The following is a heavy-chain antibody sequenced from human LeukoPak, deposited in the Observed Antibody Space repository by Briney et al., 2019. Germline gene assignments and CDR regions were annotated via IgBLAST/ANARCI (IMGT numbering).Heavy chain of an antibody. CDR2: IYYSGST. J-gene: IGHJ5*02. D-gene: IGHD2-15*01. V-gene: IGHV4-30-4*01. CDR1: GGSISSGDYY. Sequence: SQTLSLTCTVSGGSISSGDYYWSWIRQPPGKGLEWIGYIYYSGSTYYNPSLKSRVTISVDTSKNQFSLKLSSVTAADTAVYYCARAESGAPRRFDPWGQGTLVTVSS. CDR3: ARAESGAPRRFDP.